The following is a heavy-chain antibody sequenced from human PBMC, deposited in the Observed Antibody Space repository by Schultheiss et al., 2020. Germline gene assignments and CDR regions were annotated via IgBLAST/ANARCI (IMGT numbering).Heavy chain of an antibody. D-gene: IGHD3-22*01. CDR1: GGSISSYY. CDR2: IYYSGST. Sequence: SETLSLTCTVSGGSISSYYWSWIRQPAGKGLEWIGSIYYSGSTYYNPSLKSRVTISVDTSKNQFSLKLSSVTAADTAVYYCARASSGYYYDFFLRAFDIWGQGTMVTVSS. J-gene: IGHJ3*02. CDR3: ARASSGYYYDFFLRAFDI. V-gene: IGHV4-59*05.